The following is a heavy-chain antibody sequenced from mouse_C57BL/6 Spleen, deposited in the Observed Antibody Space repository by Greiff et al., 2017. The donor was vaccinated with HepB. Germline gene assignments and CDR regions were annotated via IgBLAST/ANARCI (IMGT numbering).Heavy chain of an antibody. CDR2: IDPENGDT. CDR3: TFITTVVATDV. Sequence: EVQLQQSGAELVRPGASVKLSCTASGFNIKDDYMHWVKQRPEQGLEWIGWIDPENGDTEYASKFQGKATITADTSSNTAYLQLSSLTSEDTAVYYCTFITTVVATDVWGTGTTVTVSS. CDR1: GFNIKDDY. D-gene: IGHD1-1*01. J-gene: IGHJ1*03. V-gene: IGHV14-4*01.